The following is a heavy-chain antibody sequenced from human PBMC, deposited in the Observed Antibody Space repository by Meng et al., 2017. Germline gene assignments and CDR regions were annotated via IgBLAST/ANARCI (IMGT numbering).Heavy chain of an antibody. CDR1: GFTFSSYW. Sequence: GGSLRLSCAASGFTFSSYWMSWVRQAPGKGREWVANIKQDGSEKYYVDSVKGRFTISRDNAKNSLYLQMNSLRAEDTAVYYCARDPRLFRRYDSSGYLTGYFDYWGQGTLVTVSS. V-gene: IGHV3-7*01. D-gene: IGHD3-22*01. CDR3: ARDPRLFRRYDSSGYLTGYFDY. J-gene: IGHJ4*02. CDR2: IKQDGSEK.